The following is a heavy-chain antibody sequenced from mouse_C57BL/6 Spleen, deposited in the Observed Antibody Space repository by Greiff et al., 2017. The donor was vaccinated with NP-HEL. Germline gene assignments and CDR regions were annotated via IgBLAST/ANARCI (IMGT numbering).Heavy chain of an antibody. CDR1: GFSFNTYA. CDR2: IRSKSNNYAT. V-gene: IGHV10-1*01. J-gene: IGHJ4*01. Sequence: EVKLMESGGGLVQPKGSLKLSCAASGFSFNTYAMNWVRQAPGKGLEWVARIRSKSNNYATYYADSVKDRFTISRDDSESMLYLQMNNLKTEDTAMYYCVRLYDGYYGDYAMDYWGQGTSVTVSS. D-gene: IGHD2-3*01. CDR3: VRLYDGYYGDYAMDY.